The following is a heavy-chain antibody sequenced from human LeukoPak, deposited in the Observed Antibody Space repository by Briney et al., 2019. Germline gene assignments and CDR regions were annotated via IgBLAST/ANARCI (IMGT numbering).Heavy chain of an antibody. CDR1: GGSFSGYY. V-gene: IGHV4-34*01. J-gene: IGHJ3*02. D-gene: IGHD6-19*01. CDR3: ASTLYSSGWYVLDAFDI. Sequence: SETLSLTCAVYGGSFSGYYWSWIRQPPGKGLEWIGKINHSGSTNYNPSLKRRVTISVDTSKNKFSLKPSSVTAADTAVYYCASTLYSSGWYVLDAFDIWGQGTMVTVSS. CDR2: INHSGST.